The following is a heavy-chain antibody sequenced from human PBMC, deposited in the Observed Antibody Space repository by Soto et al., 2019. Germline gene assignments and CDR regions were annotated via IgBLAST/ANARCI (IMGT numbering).Heavy chain of an antibody. CDR2: MYHSGST. CDR3: ARDWGYYYDSSAYYFRGPTFDY. D-gene: IGHD3-22*01. CDR1: GGSISSGGYS. J-gene: IGHJ4*02. Sequence: PSETLSLTCAVSGGSISSGGYSWSWIRQPPGKGLEWIGYMYHSGSTYYNPSLKSRVTISIDRSKNQFSLKLSSVTAADTAVYYCARDWGYYYDSSAYYFRGPTFDYWGQGTLVTVSS. V-gene: IGHV4-30-2*01.